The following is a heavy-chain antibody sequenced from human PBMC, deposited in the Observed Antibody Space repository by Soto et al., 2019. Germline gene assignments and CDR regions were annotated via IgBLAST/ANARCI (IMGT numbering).Heavy chain of an antibody. V-gene: IGHV3-23*01. J-gene: IGHJ4*02. CDR2: ISGDGVSK. Sequence: VKLLESGGGLVKPGGSLRLSCAASGISFSDNAMSWVRQAPGKGLEWISAISGDGVSKLYADSVRGRFTISRDNAANTLYLKMSSLRTEDTALYYCAKKDRLYGVAVAFDSWGQGTLVTVSS. D-gene: IGHD6-19*01. CDR1: GISFSDNA. CDR3: AKKDRLYGVAVAFDS.